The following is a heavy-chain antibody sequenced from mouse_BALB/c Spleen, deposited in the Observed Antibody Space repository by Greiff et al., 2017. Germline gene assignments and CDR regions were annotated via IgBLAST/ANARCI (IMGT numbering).Heavy chain of an antibody. CDR1: GFTFSSFG. V-gene: IGHV5-17*02. Sequence: EVQLVESGGGLVQPGGSRKLSCAASGFTFSSFGMHWVRQAPEKGLEWVAYISSGSSTIYYADTVKGRFTISRDNPKNTLFLQMTSLRSEDTAMYYCARGGNYRDYYAIDYWGQGTSVTVSA. J-gene: IGHJ4*01. CDR2: ISSGSSTI. D-gene: IGHD2-1*01. CDR3: ARGGNYRDYYAIDY.